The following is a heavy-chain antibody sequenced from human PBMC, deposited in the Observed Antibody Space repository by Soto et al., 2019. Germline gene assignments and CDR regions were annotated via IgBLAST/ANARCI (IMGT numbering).Heavy chain of an antibody. CDR1: GGTFSSYA. Sequence: GASVKVSCKASGGTFSSYAISWARQAPGQGLEWMGGIIPIFGTANYAQKFQGRVTITADESTSTAYMELSSLRSEDTAVYYCARVGFYVDTAMLLHPHSAYYFDYWGQGTLVTVSS. J-gene: IGHJ4*02. CDR2: IIPIFGTA. V-gene: IGHV1-69*13. CDR3: ARVGFYVDTAMLLHPHSAYYFDY. D-gene: IGHD5-18*01.